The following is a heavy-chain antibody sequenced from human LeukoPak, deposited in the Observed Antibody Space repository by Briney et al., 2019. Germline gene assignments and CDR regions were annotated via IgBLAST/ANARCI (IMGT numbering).Heavy chain of an antibody. D-gene: IGHD3-3*02. CDR3: ARASIYRPLDY. Sequence: PGGSLRLPCAASGFTFSSYGMHWVRQAPGKGLEYVSAISSNGGRTYYANSVKGRFTISRDDSKNTLYLQMGSLRTEDMAVYYCARASIYRPLDYWGQGTLVTVSS. V-gene: IGHV3-64*01. CDR1: GFTFSSYG. CDR2: ISSNGGRT. J-gene: IGHJ4*02.